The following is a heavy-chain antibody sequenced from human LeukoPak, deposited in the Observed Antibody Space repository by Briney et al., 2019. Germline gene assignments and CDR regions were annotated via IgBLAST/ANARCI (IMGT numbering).Heavy chain of an antibody. Sequence: GGSLRLSCTVSGFTVSSDSMSWVRQAPGKGLEWVSFIYSGGSTHYSDSVKGRFAISRDNSKNTLYLQMNSLRAEDTAVYYCARRAGAYSHPYDYWGQGTLVTVSS. CDR3: ARRAGAYSHPYDY. V-gene: IGHV3-53*01. CDR1: GFTVSSDS. D-gene: IGHD4/OR15-4a*01. J-gene: IGHJ4*02. CDR2: IYSGGST.